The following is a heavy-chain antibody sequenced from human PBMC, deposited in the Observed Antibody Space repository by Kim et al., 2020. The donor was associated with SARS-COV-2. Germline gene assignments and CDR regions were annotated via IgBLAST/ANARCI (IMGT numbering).Heavy chain of an antibody. Sequence: SETLSLTCAVYNGSFSGYYWIWIRQPPGLGLEFIGELNDREGNKYNPSLKSRVTLSFDTSKNHFFLKLNSVTAADSAVYYCARAWRRQFVEDWAQGTLVTVSS. V-gene: IGHV4-34*01. CDR2: LNDREGN. D-gene: IGHD5-12*01. CDR1: NGSFSGYY. J-gene: IGHJ4*02. CDR3: ARAWRRQFVED.